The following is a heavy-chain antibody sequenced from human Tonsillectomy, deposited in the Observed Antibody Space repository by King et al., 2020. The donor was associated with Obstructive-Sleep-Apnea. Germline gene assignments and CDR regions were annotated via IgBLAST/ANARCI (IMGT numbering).Heavy chain of an antibody. CDR3: AREWPTGPSWFDP. CDR1: GGSFSTRSYY. Sequence: QLQLQESGPGLVKPSETLSLTCTVSGGSFSTRSYYWGWIRQPPGKGLEWIGNIYYSGGTYYNPSLESRVIISVDTSENQFSLKLTSVTAADTAVYYCAREWPTGPSWFDPWGQGTLVPVPS. J-gene: IGHJ5*02. D-gene: IGHD1-1*01. CDR2: IYYSGGT. V-gene: IGHV4-39*07.